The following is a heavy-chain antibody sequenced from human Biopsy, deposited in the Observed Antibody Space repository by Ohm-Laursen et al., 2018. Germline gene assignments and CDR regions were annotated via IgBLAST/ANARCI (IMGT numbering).Heavy chain of an antibody. Sequence: SDTLSLTCTVSGDSISSYYWSWIRQPPGKGLEWIGYVYYTGSTDYNPSLQSRVTISVDTSKNHFSLRLRSVTPADTAIYYCARGSNDFGGLYFPRWGQGTLLTVSS. D-gene: IGHD4-23*01. CDR2: VYYTGST. CDR1: GDSISSYY. CDR3: ARGSNDFGGLYFPR. V-gene: IGHV4-59*07. J-gene: IGHJ4*02.